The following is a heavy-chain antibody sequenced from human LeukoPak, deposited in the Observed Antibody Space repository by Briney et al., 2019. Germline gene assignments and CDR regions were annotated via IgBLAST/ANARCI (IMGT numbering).Heavy chain of an antibody. CDR3: ARRSYGSGSYYNGPLDY. J-gene: IGHJ4*02. V-gene: IGHV5-51*01. CDR1: GYSFTTYW. CDR2: IYPGDSDT. Sequence: GESLKISCKGSGYSFTTYWIVWVRQMPGKGLEWMGIIYPGDSDTRYSPSFQGQVTISADKSISTAYLQWSSLKASDTAMYYCARRSYGSGSYYNGPLDYWGQGTLVTVSS. D-gene: IGHD3-10*01.